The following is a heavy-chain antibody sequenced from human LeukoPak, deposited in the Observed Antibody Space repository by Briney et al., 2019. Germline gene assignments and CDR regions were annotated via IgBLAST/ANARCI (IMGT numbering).Heavy chain of an antibody. J-gene: IGHJ4*02. V-gene: IGHV3-30*02. D-gene: IGHD4-23*01. CDR1: GLTFTTYC. CDR3: AKERKLLPFDC. Sequence: GRCLRLSSVVSGLTFTTYCMHCVRQAPGKGLGWVAFIQNDETDKVYEDSVKGRFTGYRDNSKNTLYLQMNSLRAEDTAVYYCAKERKLLPFDCWGQGTLVTVSS. CDR2: IQNDETDK.